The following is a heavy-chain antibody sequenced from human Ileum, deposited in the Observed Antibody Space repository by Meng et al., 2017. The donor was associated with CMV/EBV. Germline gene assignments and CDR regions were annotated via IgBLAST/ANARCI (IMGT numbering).Heavy chain of an antibody. D-gene: IGHD3-22*01. CDR2: INGDGGTT. CDR1: GSTLDTYW. V-gene: IGHV3-7*01. CDR3: ARGSRYYDSSGYSV. Sequence: GGSLRLSCEGSGSTLDTYWINWVRRAPGKGLEWVANINGDGGTTNYVDSVKGRFTISRDNAKNSLYLQMNSLRAEDTAVYYCARGSRYYDSSGYSVWGQGTLVTVSS. J-gene: IGHJ4*02.